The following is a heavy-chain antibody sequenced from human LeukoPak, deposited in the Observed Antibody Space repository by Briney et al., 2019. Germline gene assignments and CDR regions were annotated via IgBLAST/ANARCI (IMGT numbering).Heavy chain of an antibody. CDR1: GFTLSSYV. CDR2: ISYDGSNK. J-gene: IGHJ5*02. D-gene: IGHD3-10*01. Sequence: PGRSLRLSCAASGFTLSSYVMHWVRQAPGKGLEWVAVISYDGSNKYYADSVKGRFTISRDNSKNTLYLQMNSLRAEDTAVYYCARAMDPRGWFDPWGQGTLVTVSS. CDR3: ARAMDPRGWFDP. V-gene: IGHV3-30-3*01.